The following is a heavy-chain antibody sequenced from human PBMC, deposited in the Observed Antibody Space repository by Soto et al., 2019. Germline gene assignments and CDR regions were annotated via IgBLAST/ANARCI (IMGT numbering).Heavy chain of an antibody. CDR2: ISPRSDYI. CDR1: GFVFSDFS. CDR3: ARVKQHNMLGRRCGMDV. D-gene: IGHD6-13*01. Sequence: EVQLVESGGGLVQPGGSLRLSCVVSGFVFSDFSINWVRQAPGKGLEWVSSISPRSDYIYYTDSVKGQFAVSRDNAKKTLFLQKNSLRAHDTAVDYYARVKQHNMLGRRCGMDVWGQGTTVSVSS. V-gene: IGHV3-21*02. J-gene: IGHJ6*02.